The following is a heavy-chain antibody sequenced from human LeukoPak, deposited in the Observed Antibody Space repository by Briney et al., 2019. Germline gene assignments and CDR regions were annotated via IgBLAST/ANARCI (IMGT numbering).Heavy chain of an antibody. CDR2: IYGGGTT. Sequence: GGSLRLSCAASGFTFNNAWMNWVRLAPGKGLEWVSVIYGGGTTYYADSVKGRFTISRDNSKNTLYLQMNSLRAEDTAVYYCAREDPGHWSRRAFDIWGQGTMVTVSS. CDR1: GFTFNNAW. J-gene: IGHJ3*02. D-gene: IGHD2-8*02. CDR3: AREDPGHWSRRAFDI. V-gene: IGHV3-53*01.